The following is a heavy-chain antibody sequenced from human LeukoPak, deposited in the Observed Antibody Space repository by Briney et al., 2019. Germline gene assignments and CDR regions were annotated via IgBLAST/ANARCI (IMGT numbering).Heavy chain of an antibody. CDR2: ISSLSTTI. V-gene: IGHV3-11*04. CDR1: GFTFSGYY. J-gene: IGHJ5*02. Sequence: GGSLRLSCAASGFTFSGYYMSWIRQAPGKGLEWVSYISSLSTTIYYTDSVKGRFTVSRDNAKNSLYLQMNRLRVEDTAMYYCARDKEAWGQGPLVTVSS. CDR3: ARDKEA.